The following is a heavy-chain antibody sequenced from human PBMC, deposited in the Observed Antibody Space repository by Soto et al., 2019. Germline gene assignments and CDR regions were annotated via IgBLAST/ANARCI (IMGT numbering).Heavy chain of an antibody. V-gene: IGHV1-18*04. D-gene: IGHD3-22*01. CDR1: GYTFTSYG. Sequence: RASVKVSCKASGYTFTSYGISWVRQAPGQGLEWMGWINAYNGNTNYAQKLQGRVTMTTDTSTSTAYMELRSLRSDDTAVYYCARDKYYYDSSGYPADYWGQGTLVTVSS. J-gene: IGHJ4*02. CDR3: ARDKYYYDSSGYPADY. CDR2: INAYNGNT.